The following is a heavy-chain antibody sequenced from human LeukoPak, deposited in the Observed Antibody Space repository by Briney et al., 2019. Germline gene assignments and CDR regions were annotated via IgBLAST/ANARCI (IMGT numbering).Heavy chain of an antibody. CDR3: ARATYYYDSSGYQSLGY. V-gene: IGHV1-69*13. Sequence: SVKVSCKASGYTFTSYGISWVRQAPGQGLEWMGGIIPIFGTANYAQKFQGRVTITADESTSTAYMELSSLRSEDTAVYYCARATYYYDSSGYQSLGYWGQGTLVTVSS. CDR2: IIPIFGTA. J-gene: IGHJ4*02. D-gene: IGHD3-22*01. CDR1: GYTFTSYG.